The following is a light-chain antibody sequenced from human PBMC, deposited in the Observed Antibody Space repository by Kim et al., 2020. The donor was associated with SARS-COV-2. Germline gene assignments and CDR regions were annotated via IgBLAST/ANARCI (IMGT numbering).Light chain of an antibody. J-gene: IGKJ1*01. Sequence: EIVLTQSPDTLSLSPGERVTLFCRATQTLTNNFLAWYQQKPGQAPRLLIYGASRRATDIQDRFSGSGSGTDFTLTISRLEPEDFAVYYYQQYASSPQTFGQGTKVDIK. CDR1: QTLTNNF. CDR3: QQYASSPQT. V-gene: IGKV3-20*01. CDR2: GAS.